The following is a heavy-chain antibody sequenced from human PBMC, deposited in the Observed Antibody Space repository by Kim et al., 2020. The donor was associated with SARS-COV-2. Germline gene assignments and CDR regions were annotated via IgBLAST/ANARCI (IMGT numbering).Heavy chain of an antibody. CDR3: ARLGRSILSLRSSFDY. CDR2: IYPGDSDT. V-gene: IGHV5-51*01. D-gene: IGHD6-6*01. CDR1: GYSFTSYW. J-gene: IGHJ4*02. Sequence: GESLKISCKGSGYSFTSYWIGWVRQMPGKGLEWMGIIYPGDSDTRYSPSFQGQVTISADKSISTAYLQWSSLKASDTAMYYCARLGRSILSLRSSFDYWGQGTLVTVSS.